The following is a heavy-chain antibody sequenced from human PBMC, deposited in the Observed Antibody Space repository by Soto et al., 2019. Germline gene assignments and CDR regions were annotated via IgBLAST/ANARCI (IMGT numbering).Heavy chain of an antibody. V-gene: IGHV1-69*13. D-gene: IGHD2-2*02. J-gene: IGHJ4*02. CDR2: IIPVFGTA. Sequence: GASVKVSCKASGGTFISYAISWVRQAPGQGLGWLGGIIPVFGTANYAQKFQGRVTITADESTSTAYMELSSLGSEDTAVYYCARGRYQLLYNYFDYWGQGTLVTVSS. CDR1: GGTFISYA. CDR3: ARGRYQLLYNYFDY.